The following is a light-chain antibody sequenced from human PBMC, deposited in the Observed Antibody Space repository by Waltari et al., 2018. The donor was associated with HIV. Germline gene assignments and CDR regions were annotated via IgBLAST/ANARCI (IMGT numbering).Light chain of an antibody. CDR2: DDS. CDR1: KNGSKS. V-gene: IGLV3-21*02. Sequence: SYVLTQPPSVSVAPGQTARITCGGNKNGSKSIHWYQQKPGQATVLVVYDDSDRPSGIPERLSGSNSGNTATLTISRVEAGDEADYYCQVWDSSTDHVIFGGGTKLTVL. J-gene: IGLJ2*01. CDR3: QVWDSSTDHVI.